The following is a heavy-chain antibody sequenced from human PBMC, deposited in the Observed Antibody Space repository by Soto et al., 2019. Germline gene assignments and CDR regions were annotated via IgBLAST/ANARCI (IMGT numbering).Heavy chain of an antibody. V-gene: IGHV4-34*01. J-gene: IGHJ4*02. Sequence: QVQLQQWGAGLLKPSETLSLTCAVYGGSFSGYYWSWIRQPPGKGLEWIGEINHSGSTNYNPSLQGRVTISVDTSKNQFSLKLSSVTAADTAVYYCASSVVVVTALDYWGQGTLVTVSS. CDR2: INHSGST. CDR3: ASSVVVVTALDY. CDR1: GGSFSGYY. D-gene: IGHD2-21*02.